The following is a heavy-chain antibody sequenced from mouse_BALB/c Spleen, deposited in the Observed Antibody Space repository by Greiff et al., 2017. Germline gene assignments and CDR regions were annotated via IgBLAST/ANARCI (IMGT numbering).Heavy chain of an antibody. V-gene: IGHV7-3*02. Sequence: EVMLVESGGGLVQPGGSLRLSCATSGFTFTDYYMSWVRQPPGKALEWLGFIRNKANGYTTEYSASVKGRFTISRDNSQSILYLQMNTLRAEDSATYYCARYGYDRFAYWGQGTLVTVSA. CDR3: ARYGYDRFAY. CDR2: IRNKANGYTT. D-gene: IGHD2-2*01. CDR1: GFTFTDYY. J-gene: IGHJ3*01.